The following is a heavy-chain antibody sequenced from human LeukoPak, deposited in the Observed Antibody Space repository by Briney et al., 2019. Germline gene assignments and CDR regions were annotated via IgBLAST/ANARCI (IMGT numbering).Heavy chain of an antibody. CDR2: ISANGDST. J-gene: IGHJ4*02. CDR3: ARGGTYYYGSGSPAIFDY. Sequence: GGSLRLSCAVSGFTFSSYSMHWVRQAPGKGLEYVSAISANGDSTYYANSVKGRFTISRDNSKNTLYLQMGSLRSDDTAVYYCARGGTYYYGSGSPAIFDYWGQGTLVTVSS. D-gene: IGHD3-10*01. CDR1: GFTFSSYS. V-gene: IGHV3-64*01.